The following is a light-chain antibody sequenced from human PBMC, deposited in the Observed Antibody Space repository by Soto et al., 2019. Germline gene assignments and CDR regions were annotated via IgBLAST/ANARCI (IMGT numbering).Light chain of an antibody. J-gene: IGKJ3*01. Sequence: DIQMTQSPSTLSASVGDRVTISCRASQSISSSLAWYQQKPGKAPNLLIYKASSLQGGVPSRFSGSGSGTEFTFTFSILQPDDFATYYCQQYNSYPFTFGPGTKVAIK. CDR2: KAS. V-gene: IGKV1-5*03. CDR1: QSISSS. CDR3: QQYNSYPFT.